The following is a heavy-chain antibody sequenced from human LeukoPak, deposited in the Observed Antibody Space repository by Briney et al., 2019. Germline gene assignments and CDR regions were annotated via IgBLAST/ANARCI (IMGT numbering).Heavy chain of an antibody. J-gene: IGHJ6*02. D-gene: IGHD2-15*01. V-gene: IGHV3-30*18. CDR1: GFTFSSYG. CDR2: ISYDGSNK. CDR3: AKDSALGSYIVVVVAATLGYYGMDV. Sequence: GGSLRLSCAASGFTFSSYGMHWVRQAPGKVLEWVAVISYDGSNKYYADSVKGRFTISRDNSKNTLYLQMNSLRAEDTAVYYCAKDSALGSYIVVVVAATLGYYGMDVWGQGTTVTVSS.